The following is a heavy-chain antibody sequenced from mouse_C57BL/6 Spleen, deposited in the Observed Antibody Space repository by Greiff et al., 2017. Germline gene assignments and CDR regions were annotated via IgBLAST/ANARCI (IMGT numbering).Heavy chain of an antibody. Sequence: VQLQQSGPELVKPGASVKISCTASGYTFTDYYMNWVKQSHGKSLEWFGDINPNNGGTSYTQKFKGKATLTVDKSSSTAYMELRSLTSEDSAVYYGARRDGYYDVPSADWGQGNLVTVSA. J-gene: IGHJ3*01. CDR3: ARRDGYYDVPSAD. CDR1: GYTFTDYY. D-gene: IGHD2-3*01. V-gene: IGHV1-26*01. CDR2: INPNNGGT.